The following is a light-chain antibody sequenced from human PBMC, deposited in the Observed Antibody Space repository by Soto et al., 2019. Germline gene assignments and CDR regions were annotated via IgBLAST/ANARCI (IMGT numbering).Light chain of an antibody. CDR1: QTISSW. J-gene: IGKJ4*02. CDR2: KAS. Sequence: DIHMTHSPSTVSGSVGDRVTITCRASQTISSWLAWYQQKPGKAPKLLIYKASTLKSGIPSRFSRSGYGKELTLTISSLQPDAYATYYSKHYNRYSEAFGCGIKVEIX. CDR3: KHYNRYSEA. V-gene: IGKV1-5*03.